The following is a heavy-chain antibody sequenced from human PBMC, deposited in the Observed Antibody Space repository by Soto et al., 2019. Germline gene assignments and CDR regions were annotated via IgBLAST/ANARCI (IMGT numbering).Heavy chain of an antibody. V-gene: IGHV3-23*01. CDR2: IIGIGDTA. J-gene: IGHJ4*02. Sequence: EVQLLEAGGGLVQPGGSLRLSCAASGFSFRDYGMSWVRQAPGKGLEWLSAIIGIGDTADYADSVRGRFTISRDNSKNTLYRQLNDLVAEDTAIYYRAKNYDYCGSLPFDYWGQGTLVTVSS. CDR1: GFSFRDYG. D-gene: IGHD3-16*01. CDR3: AKNYDYCGSLPFDY.